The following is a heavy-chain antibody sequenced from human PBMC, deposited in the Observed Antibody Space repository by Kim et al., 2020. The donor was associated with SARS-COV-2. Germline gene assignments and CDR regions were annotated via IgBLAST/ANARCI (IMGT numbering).Heavy chain of an antibody. D-gene: IGHD3-10*01. V-gene: IGHV5-51*01. CDR3: ASLGSGLLWSFSV. J-gene: IGHJ6*02. Sequence: YSPSFQGQVTISADKSISTAYLQWSSLKASDTAMYYCASLGSGLLWSFSVWGQGTTVTVSS.